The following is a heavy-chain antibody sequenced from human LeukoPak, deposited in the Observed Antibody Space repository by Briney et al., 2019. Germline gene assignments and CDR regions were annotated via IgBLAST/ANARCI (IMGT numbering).Heavy chain of an antibody. J-gene: IGHJ4*02. V-gene: IGHV3-21*06. CDR2: ISSGSDYI. Sequence: PGGSLRLSCAASGFTFTYYNMKWVRQAPGKMLEWVSSISSGSDYIQYADSAKGRFTISRDNAKNSLYLQMSSLSAEDTAVYYCARLDESEGDYWGQGTLVTVSS. CDR3: ARLDESEGDY. CDR1: GFTFTYYN.